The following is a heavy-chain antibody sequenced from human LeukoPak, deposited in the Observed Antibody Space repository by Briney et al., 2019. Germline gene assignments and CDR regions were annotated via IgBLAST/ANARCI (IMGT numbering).Heavy chain of an antibody. CDR2: INPNSGGT. V-gene: IGHV1-2*02. D-gene: IGHD2-2*01. J-gene: IGHJ6*03. CDR3: ARMAAGCSSTSCYYYYYYMDV. CDR1: GYTFTGYY. Sequence: ASVKVSCKASGYTFTGYYMHWVRPAPGQGLEWMGWINPNSGGTNYAQKFQGRVTMTRDTSISTAYMELSRLRSDDTAVYYCARMAAGCSSTSCYYYYYYMDVWGKGTTVTVSS.